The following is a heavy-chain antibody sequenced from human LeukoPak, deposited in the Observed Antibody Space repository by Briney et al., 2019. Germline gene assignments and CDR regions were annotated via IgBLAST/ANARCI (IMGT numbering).Heavy chain of an antibody. CDR3: ARVYDYDSSVSDAFEI. J-gene: IGHJ3*02. V-gene: IGHV4-59*01. CDR2: ISYSGGT. Sequence: SETLSLTCTVSGGSISTYHWGWIRQPPGKGLEWIGYISYSGGTKYNPSLQSRVTISVDTSKNQFSLKLTSVTAADTAVYYCARVYDYDSSVSDAFEIWGRGTMVTVSS. CDR1: GGSISTYH. D-gene: IGHD3-22*01.